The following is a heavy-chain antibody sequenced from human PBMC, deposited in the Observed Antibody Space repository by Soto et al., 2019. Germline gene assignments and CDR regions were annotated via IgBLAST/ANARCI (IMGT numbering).Heavy chain of an antibody. D-gene: IGHD4-4*01. Sequence: QVQLVQSGAEVKKPGASVKVSCKASGYTFSTYYMHWVRQAPGQGYEWMGIINPSGGSTTYAQKLQGRVPMTRDTSTTTVYMELSSLKSEDTAVYYCARYDYNGYYFDYWGQGPLVTVSS. V-gene: IGHV1-46*04. CDR2: INPSGGST. J-gene: IGHJ4*02. CDR3: ARYDYNGYYFDY. CDR1: GYTFSTYY.